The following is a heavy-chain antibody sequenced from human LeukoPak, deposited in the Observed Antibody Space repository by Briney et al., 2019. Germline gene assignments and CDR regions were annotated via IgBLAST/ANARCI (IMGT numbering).Heavy chain of an antibody. CDR1: GGSISSYY. V-gene: IGHV4-59*01. Sequence: SETLSLTCTVSGGSISSYYWSWIRQPPGKGLEWNGYIYYSGSTNYNPSLKSRVTISVDTSKNQFSLKLSSVTAADTAVYYCARDYGSGSQPFDYLGQGTLVTVSS. J-gene: IGHJ4*02. CDR3: ARDYGSGSQPFDY. D-gene: IGHD3-10*01. CDR2: IYYSGST.